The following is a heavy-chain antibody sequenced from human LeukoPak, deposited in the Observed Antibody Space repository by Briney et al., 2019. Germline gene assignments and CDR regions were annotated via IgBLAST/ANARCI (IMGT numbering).Heavy chain of an antibody. CDR2: ISGSGGST. CDR3: AKDIVAVAGTRGFDY. V-gene: IGHV3-23*01. CDR1: GFTFSSYA. Sequence: GGSLRLSCAASGFTFSSYAMSWVRQAPGKGLEWVSAISGSGGSTYYADSVKGRFTISRDNFKNTLYLQMNSLRAEDTAVYYCAKDIVAVAGTRGFDYWGQGTLVTVSS. D-gene: IGHD6-19*01. J-gene: IGHJ4*02.